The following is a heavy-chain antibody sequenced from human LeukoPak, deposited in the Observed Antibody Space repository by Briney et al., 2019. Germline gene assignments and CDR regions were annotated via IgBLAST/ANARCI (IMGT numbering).Heavy chain of an antibody. CDR2: INSDGGST. V-gene: IGHV3-74*01. CDR3: ARVAVRGARGPDYYYGMDV. CDR1: GFTFSSYW. Sequence: PGGSLRLSCAASGFTFSSYWMHWVRQAPGKGLVWVSRINSDGGSTSYADSVKGRFTISRDNAPNTLSLQMNRLRAEDTAVYYCARVAVRGARGPDYYYGMDVRGQGTTVTVSS. D-gene: IGHD3-10*01. J-gene: IGHJ6*02.